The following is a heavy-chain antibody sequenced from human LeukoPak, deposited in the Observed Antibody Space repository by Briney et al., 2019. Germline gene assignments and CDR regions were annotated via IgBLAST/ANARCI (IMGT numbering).Heavy chain of an antibody. CDR3: ARGPHEQQLDWYFDL. CDR2: ISSSSCTI. CDR1: GFTFSSYS. J-gene: IGHJ2*01. V-gene: IGHV3-48*04. Sequence: GGSLRLSCAASGFTFSSYSMNWVRQAPGKGLEWVSYISSSSCTIYYADSVKGRFTISRDNAKNSLYLQMNSLRAEDTAVYYCARGPHEQQLDWYFDLWGRGTLVTVSS. D-gene: IGHD6-13*01.